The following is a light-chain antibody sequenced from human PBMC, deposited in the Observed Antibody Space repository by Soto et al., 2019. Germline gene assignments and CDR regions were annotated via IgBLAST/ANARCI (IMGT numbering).Light chain of an antibody. J-gene: IGLJ1*01. CDR1: GSDIGDYKY. CDR3: SSYRSSNTPYV. V-gene: IGLV2-14*01. Sequence: QPVLTQPASVSGSPGQSITISCTGTGSDIGDYKYVSWYQQHPGKAPKLMIYEVSNRPSGVSNRFSGSKSGNTASLTISGLQADDEADYYCSSYRSSNTPYVFGTGTKLTVL. CDR2: EVS.